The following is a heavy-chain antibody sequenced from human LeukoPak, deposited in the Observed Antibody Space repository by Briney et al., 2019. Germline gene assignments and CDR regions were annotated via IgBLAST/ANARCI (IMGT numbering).Heavy chain of an antibody. CDR1: GLTFSSYA. Sequence: PGGSLRLSCAASGLTFSSYAMSWVRQAPGKGLEWVSLISGSAGYTYYADSVKGRFTISSDNSKNTLYLQMNSLRAEDTAVYYCAKGLHGSGSYARGDAFDIWGQGTMVTVSS. CDR3: AKGLHGSGSYARGDAFDI. V-gene: IGHV3-23*01. CDR2: ISGSAGYT. J-gene: IGHJ3*02. D-gene: IGHD3-10*01.